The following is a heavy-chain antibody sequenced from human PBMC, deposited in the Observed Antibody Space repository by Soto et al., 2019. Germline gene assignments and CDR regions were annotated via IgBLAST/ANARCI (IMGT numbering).Heavy chain of an antibody. J-gene: IGHJ4*02. V-gene: IGHV2-5*02. Sequence: QITLNESGPTVVRPTETLTLTCRFSGFSLTTSGVGVGWIRQSPGKAPEWLALIYWDDDKRYSASLKSRLTSTKDTSKNPVVLTVSDLDRTDTATYYCAHRVLRTVFGVVTPTAIYFDFWGQGTPVAVSS. CDR3: AHRVLRTVFGVVTPTAIYFDF. CDR2: IYWDDDK. D-gene: IGHD3-3*01. CDR1: GFSLTTSGVG.